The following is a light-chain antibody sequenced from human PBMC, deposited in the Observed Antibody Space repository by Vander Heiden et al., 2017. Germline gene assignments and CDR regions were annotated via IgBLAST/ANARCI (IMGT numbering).Light chain of an antibody. CDR3: MQCLQTPIT. J-gene: IGKJ5*01. Sequence: DIVMTQSPLSLSVTPGEPASISCRSSQSLLHTNVYQYLDWYVQKPGQSPQLLIYVGSNRASGVPDRVSGDGSGTDFTLKISRVEAEDVGLYYCMQCLQTPITFGQGTRLEI. CDR1: QSLLHTNVYQY. CDR2: VGS. V-gene: IGKV2-28*01.